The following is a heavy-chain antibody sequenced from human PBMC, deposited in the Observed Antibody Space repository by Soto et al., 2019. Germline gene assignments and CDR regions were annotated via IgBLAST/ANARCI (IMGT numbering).Heavy chain of an antibody. CDR1: GFTFRDYA. J-gene: IGHJ5*01. D-gene: IGHD3-16*01. CDR3: TMIPRIGLGAPFAS. Sequence: QVVESGGGLVKPGQSLRLSCAGSGFTFRDYAVAWFRQTPGKGLECIGFIRSERYGGTADYAASIRGRFFISREDYTGVAYLQMASLRGGDPAGYHCTMIPRIGLGAPFASWGQEPWSPSPQ. V-gene: IGHV3-49*05. CDR2: IRSERYGGTA.